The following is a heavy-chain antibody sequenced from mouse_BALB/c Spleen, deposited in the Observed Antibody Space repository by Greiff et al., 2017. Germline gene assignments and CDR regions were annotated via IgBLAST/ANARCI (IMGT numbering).Heavy chain of an antibody. J-gene: IGHJ3*01. CDR2: ISSGGST. V-gene: IGHV5-6-5*01. CDR3: ARGEFAY. CDR1: GFTFSSYA. Sequence: EVQLQESGGGLVKPGGSLKLSCAASGFTFSSYAMSWVRQTPEKRLEWVASISSGGSTYYPDSVKGRFTISRDNARNILYLQMSSLRSEDTAMYYCARGEFAYWGQGTLVTVSA.